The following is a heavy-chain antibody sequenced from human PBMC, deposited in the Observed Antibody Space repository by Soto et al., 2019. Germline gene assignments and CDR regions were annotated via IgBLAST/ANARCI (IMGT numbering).Heavy chain of an antibody. V-gene: IGHV3-66*01. J-gene: IGHJ3*02. CDR2: IYNEFT. Sequence: EVQLVESGGGLVQPGGSLRLSCVASGFSVTDIYMNWVRQAPGKGLEWVSVIYNEFTDYADSVRGRFSISTDSSKNALYLQMNSLRAADSAVYYCVREPRYWSGGSCSIMGDAFDIWGQGTKVTVSS. CDR1: GFSVTDIY. CDR3: VREPRYWSGGSCSIMGDAFDI. D-gene: IGHD2-15*01.